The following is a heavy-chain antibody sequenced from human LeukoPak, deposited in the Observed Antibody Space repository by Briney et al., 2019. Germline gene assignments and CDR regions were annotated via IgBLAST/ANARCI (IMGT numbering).Heavy chain of an antibody. V-gene: IGHV5-51*01. CDR2: IYPGDSDT. CDR3: ARHLGGVARILGLDY. J-gene: IGHJ4*02. Sequence: GESLKISCKGSGYSFTSYWIGWVRPVPGKGLEWMGIIYPGDSDTRYSPSFQGQVTISADKSISTAYLPWSSLKASDTAMYYCARHLGGVARILGLDYWGQGTLVTVSS. CDR1: GYSFTSYW. D-gene: IGHD5-12*01.